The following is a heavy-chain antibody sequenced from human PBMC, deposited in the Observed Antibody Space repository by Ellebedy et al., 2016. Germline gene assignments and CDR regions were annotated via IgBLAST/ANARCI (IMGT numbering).Heavy chain of an antibody. CDR3: AKGLEQWLIGAFDI. D-gene: IGHD6-19*01. CDR1: GFTFSSYA. CDR2: ISGSGGST. V-gene: IGHV3-23*01. J-gene: IGHJ3*02. Sequence: GESLKISXAASGFTFSSYAMSWVRQAPGKGLEWVSAISGSGGSTYYADSVKGRFTISRDNSKNTLYLQMNSLRAEDTAVYYCAKGLEQWLIGAFDIWGQGTMVTVSS.